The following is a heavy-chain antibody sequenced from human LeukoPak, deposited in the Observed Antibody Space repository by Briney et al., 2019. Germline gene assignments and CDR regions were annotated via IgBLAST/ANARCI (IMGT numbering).Heavy chain of an antibody. Sequence: PSETLSLTCTVSGGSISSYYWSWIRQPPGKGLEWIGYIYHSGSTNYNPSLKSRVTISVDTSKNQFSLKLSSVTAADTAVYYCARHTRVRPFAHSYYFDYWGQGTLVTVSS. CDR3: ARHTRVRPFAHSYYFDY. V-gene: IGHV4-59*08. J-gene: IGHJ4*02. CDR1: GGSISSYY. CDR2: IYHSGST. D-gene: IGHD3-16*01.